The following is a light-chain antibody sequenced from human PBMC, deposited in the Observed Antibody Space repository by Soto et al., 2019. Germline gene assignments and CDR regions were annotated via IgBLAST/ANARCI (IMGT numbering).Light chain of an antibody. CDR2: DAS. Sequence: DIKMTQSPSALSASIGDTVTMTCRASQSISIWLAWYQQKPGKPPKLLIYDASSLESGVPSRFSGSGSGTEFTLTVSSLQPDDFATYYCQQYNNYLWTFGQGTKVDIK. CDR3: QQYNNYLWT. CDR1: QSISIW. J-gene: IGKJ1*01. V-gene: IGKV1-5*01.